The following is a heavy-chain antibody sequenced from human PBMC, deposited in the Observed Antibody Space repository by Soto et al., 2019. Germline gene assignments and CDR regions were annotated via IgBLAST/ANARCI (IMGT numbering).Heavy chain of an antibody. V-gene: IGHV4-39*01. Sequence: QLQLQESGPGLVKPSETLSLTCTVSADSSTISNSYWGWLRQPPGKGLQWIGSSSYNGGTFYNPSHKGRVAISVDTSKKLSSLQVTSVTAADTAMYFCARHRIEVVWRGFDYWGQGSPVTVSS. D-gene: IGHD1-1*01. CDR1: ADSSTISNSY. J-gene: IGHJ4*02. CDR2: SSYNGGT. CDR3: ARHRIEVVWRGFDY.